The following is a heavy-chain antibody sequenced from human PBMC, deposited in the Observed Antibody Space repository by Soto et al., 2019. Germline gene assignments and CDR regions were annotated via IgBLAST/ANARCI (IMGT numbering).Heavy chain of an antibody. CDR1: GGSISSGGYY. D-gene: IGHD3-10*01. J-gene: IGHJ4*02. Sequence: PPETLSLTCTVSGGSISSGGYYWSWIRQPPGKGLEWIGYIYYSGSTNYNPSLKSQVTISVDTSKNQFSLKPSSVTAADTAVYYCARLHGSGNYYFDYWGQGTLVTAPQ. CDR3: ARLHGSGNYYFDY. V-gene: IGHV4-61*08. CDR2: IYYSGST.